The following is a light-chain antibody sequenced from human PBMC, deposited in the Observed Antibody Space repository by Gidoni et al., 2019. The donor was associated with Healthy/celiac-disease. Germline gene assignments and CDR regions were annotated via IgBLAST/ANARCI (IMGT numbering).Light chain of an antibody. CDR3: QQYGSSPMYT. Sequence: IVLTQSPGTLSLSPGDRDTLSCRASQSVSSSYFAGYQQKTRQEPRILIYGASSRATGSPERFSGSRSGAEFSITISRLEHEDFAVYYCQQYGSSPMYTFGQGTKLEIK. J-gene: IGKJ2*01. CDR2: GAS. V-gene: IGKV3-20*01. CDR1: QSVSSSY.